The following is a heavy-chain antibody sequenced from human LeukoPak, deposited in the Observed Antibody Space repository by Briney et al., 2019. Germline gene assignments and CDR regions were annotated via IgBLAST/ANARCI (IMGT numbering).Heavy chain of an antibody. CDR3: ARSEGGLDY. Sequence: PGGSLRLSCAASGFTFSSYAMHWVRQAPGKGLEYVSAISSDGGSTYYADSVKGRFTISRDSSKNTLYLQMGSLRAEDTAVYYCARSEGGLDYWGQGTLVTVSS. J-gene: IGHJ4*02. CDR1: GFTFSSYA. CDR2: ISSDGGST. V-gene: IGHV3-64*02.